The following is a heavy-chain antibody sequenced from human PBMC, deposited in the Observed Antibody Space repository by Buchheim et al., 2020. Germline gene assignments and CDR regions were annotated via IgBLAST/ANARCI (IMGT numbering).Heavy chain of an antibody. J-gene: IGHJ4*02. V-gene: IGHV4-59*01. CDR1: GGSISSYY. CDR2: IYYSGST. CDR3: ARADSYYDSSGPFDY. Sequence: QVQLQESGPGLVKPSETLSLTCTVSGGSISSYYWSWIRQPPGKGLEWIGYIYYSGSTNYNPSLKSRVPIPVDTSKNQFSLKLSSVTAADTAVYYCARADSYYDSSGPFDYWGQGTL. D-gene: IGHD3-22*01.